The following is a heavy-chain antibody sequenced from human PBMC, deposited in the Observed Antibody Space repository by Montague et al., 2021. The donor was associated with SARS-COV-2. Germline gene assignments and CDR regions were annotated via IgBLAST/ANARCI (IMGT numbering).Heavy chain of an antibody. J-gene: IGHJ5*02. CDR2: ISCDGSNK. V-gene: IGHV3-30-3*01. CDR1: GFTFSSYA. CDR3: ARDRRYYDSSVYPGVAYNWFDP. Sequence: SLRLSCAASGFTFSSYAMHWVRQAPGKGLEWVAVISCDGSNKYYADSVKGRFTIPRDNSKNTLYLQMDSLRAEDTAVYYCARDRRYYDSSVYPGVAYNWFDPWGQGTLVTVSS. D-gene: IGHD3-22*01.